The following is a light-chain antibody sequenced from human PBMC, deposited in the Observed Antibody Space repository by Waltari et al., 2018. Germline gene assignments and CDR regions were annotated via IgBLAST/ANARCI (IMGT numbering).Light chain of an antibody. CDR2: RIS. CDR3: QQSYSRPPT. Sequence: DIQMTQAPSSLSASIGDRVIITCRASENIANYVSWYRQKPGTAPELLIYRISSLQSGVPSRFSVCGSGTDFTYSISSLQPEDFATYICQQSYSRPPTFGQGTKVEIK. CDR1: ENIANY. V-gene: IGKV1-39*01. J-gene: IGKJ2*01.